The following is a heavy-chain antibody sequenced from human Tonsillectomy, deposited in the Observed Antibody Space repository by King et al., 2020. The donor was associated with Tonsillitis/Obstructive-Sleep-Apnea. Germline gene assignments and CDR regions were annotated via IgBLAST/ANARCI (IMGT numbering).Heavy chain of an antibody. V-gene: IGHV3-43*02. J-gene: IGHJ6*03. CDR2: ISGDGGST. Sequence: VQLVESGGGVVQPGGSLRLSCAASGFTFDDYAMHWVRQAPGKGLEWVSLISGDGGSTYYADSVKGRFTISRDNSKNSLYLQMNSLRTEDTALYYCAKRFLEWSPGYYYYYMDVWGKGTTVTVSS. D-gene: IGHD3-3*01. CDR3: AKRFLEWSPGYYYYYMDV. CDR1: GFTFDDYA.